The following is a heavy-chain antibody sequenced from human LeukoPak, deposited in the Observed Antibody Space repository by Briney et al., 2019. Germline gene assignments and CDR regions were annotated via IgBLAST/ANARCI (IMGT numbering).Heavy chain of an antibody. J-gene: IGHJ6*02. V-gene: IGHV3-7*03. D-gene: IGHD2-8*01. CDR3: ARRNAVDV. CDR1: GFPFSSYW. CDR2: IKQDGSKK. Sequence: GGSLRLSCVASGFPFSSYWMTWVRQAPGKGLEWVANIKQDGSKKSYVDSVKGRFTISRDNAKNSLYLQMNSLRAEDTAVYYCARRNAVDVWGQGTTVIVFS.